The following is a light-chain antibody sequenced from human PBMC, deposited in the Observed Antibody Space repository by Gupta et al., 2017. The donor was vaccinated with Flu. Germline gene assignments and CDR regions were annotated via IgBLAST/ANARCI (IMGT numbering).Light chain of an antibody. V-gene: IGKV1-9*01. CDR2: VAS. Sequence: DIQLTQSPSFMSASVGDRVTITCRASQDISNYLAWYQQKPGKAPKFLIYVASTWQGGAPSRFSDRGSGAEFTLTISSLQPEDFATYYCQQLHSYPVTFGHGTKVD. CDR1: QDISNY. CDR3: QQLHSYPVT. J-gene: IGKJ3*01.